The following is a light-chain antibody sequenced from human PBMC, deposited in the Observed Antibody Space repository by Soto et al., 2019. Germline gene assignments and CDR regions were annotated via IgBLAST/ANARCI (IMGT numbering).Light chain of an antibody. CDR3: QQYQNLWT. J-gene: IGKJ1*01. Sequence: IQMTQSPATLSVSPGERATLSCRASQTIYSNVAWYQQRPGQAPRLLIYRASARATGIPARFSGSGSGTEFTLTIGSLQSEDSAGYYCQQYQNLWTFGYGTKVDIK. CDR1: QTIYSN. CDR2: RAS. V-gene: IGKV3-15*01.